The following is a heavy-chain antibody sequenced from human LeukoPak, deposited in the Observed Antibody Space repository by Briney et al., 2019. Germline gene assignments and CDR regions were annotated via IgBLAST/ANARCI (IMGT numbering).Heavy chain of an antibody. CDR1: GGSISSYY. CDR2: IYTSGST. D-gene: IGHD3-22*01. CDR3: ARVVVGYYDSSGYYYYFDY. V-gene: IGHV4-4*07. Sequence: SETLSLTCTVSGGSISSYYWSWIRQPAGKGLEWIGRIYTSGSTNYNPSLKSRVTMSVDTFKNQFSLKLSSVTAADTAVYYCARVVVGYYDSSGYYYYFDYWGQGTLVTVSS. J-gene: IGHJ4*02.